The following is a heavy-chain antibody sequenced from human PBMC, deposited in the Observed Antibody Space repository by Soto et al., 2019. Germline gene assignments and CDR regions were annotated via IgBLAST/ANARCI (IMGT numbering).Heavy chain of an antibody. J-gene: IGHJ4*02. Sequence: GASVKVSCKASGGTFSIYAINWVRQAPGQGLEWMGGIIPIFGTANYAQKFQGRVTITADESTSTAYMELSSLRSEDTAVYYCARDSSSWYQGWGQGTLVTVSS. CDR3: ARDSSSWYQG. D-gene: IGHD6-13*01. V-gene: IGHV1-69*13. CDR2: IIPIFGTA. CDR1: GGTFSIYA.